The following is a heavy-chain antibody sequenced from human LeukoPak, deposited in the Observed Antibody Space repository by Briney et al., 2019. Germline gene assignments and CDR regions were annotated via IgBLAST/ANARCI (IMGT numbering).Heavy chain of an antibody. CDR3: AKLTTS. D-gene: IGHD4-11*01. J-gene: IGHJ4*02. Sequence: GGSLRLSCAASGFTFSSYAMHWVRQAPGKGLEWVAVISYDGSNKYYADSVKGRFTISRDNSNNTLYLQMNSLRAEDTAVYYCAKLTTSWGQGTLVTVSS. V-gene: IGHV3-30-3*01. CDR1: GFTFSSYA. CDR2: ISYDGSNK.